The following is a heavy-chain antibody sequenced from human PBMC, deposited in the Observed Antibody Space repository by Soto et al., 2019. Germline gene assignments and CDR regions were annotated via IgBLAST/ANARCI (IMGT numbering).Heavy chain of an antibody. D-gene: IGHD1-20*01. Sequence: ASVKVSCKTSEGSSSNYEINWVRQAPGQGLEWMGGTIPIFGTPNYAQKFQGRVTITADESTSTPYMELSSLRSEDTAVYYCARAPITGYYFDYWGQGSLVTVSS. V-gene: IGHV1-69*13. J-gene: IGHJ4*02. CDR3: ARAPITGYYFDY. CDR2: TIPIFGTP. CDR1: EGSSSNYE.